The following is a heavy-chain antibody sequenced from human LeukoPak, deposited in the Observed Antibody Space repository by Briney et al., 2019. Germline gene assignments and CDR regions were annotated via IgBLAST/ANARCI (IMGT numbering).Heavy chain of an antibody. CDR3: ACRPMVRGVPPYYFDY. CDR1: GGSIDGYY. Sequence: SETLSLTCTASGGSIDGYYWSWIRQSPGKGLEWIGYIYYTGSAFYNPSLKSRVIISLDTSKNQLSLNLRSVTAADTAVYYCACRPMVRGVPPYYFDYWGQGTLVTVSS. V-gene: IGHV4-59*01. D-gene: IGHD3-10*01. J-gene: IGHJ4*02. CDR2: IYYTGSA.